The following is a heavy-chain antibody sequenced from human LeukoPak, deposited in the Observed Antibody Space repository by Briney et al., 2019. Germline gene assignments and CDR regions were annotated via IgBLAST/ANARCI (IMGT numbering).Heavy chain of an antibody. J-gene: IGHJ4*02. V-gene: IGHV3-66*01. CDR3: ARGTVTMVDY. Sequence: GGSLRLSCAASGFTVSSNYMSWVRQAPGRGLEWVSVIYSGGSTYYADSVKGRFTITRDNSKNTLFLQMNSLRAGDTAVYYCARGTVTMVDYWGQGTLVTVSS. D-gene: IGHD3-10*01. CDR2: IYSGGST. CDR1: GFTVSSNY.